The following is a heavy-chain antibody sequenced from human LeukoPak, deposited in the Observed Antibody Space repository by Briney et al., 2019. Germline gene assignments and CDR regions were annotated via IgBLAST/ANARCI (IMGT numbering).Heavy chain of an antibody. D-gene: IGHD6-13*01. CDR2: ISYDGSSK. V-gene: IGHV3-30*19. J-gene: IGHJ5*02. CDR3: ATDQAPRIAAAGTFDP. CDR1: GFTFSSYG. Sequence: GGSLRLSCAASGFTFSSYGMHWVRQAPGKGLEWVAVISYDGSSKYYADSVKGRFTISRDNSKNTLYLQMNSLRAEDTAVYYCATDQAPRIAAAGTFDPWGQGTLVTVSS.